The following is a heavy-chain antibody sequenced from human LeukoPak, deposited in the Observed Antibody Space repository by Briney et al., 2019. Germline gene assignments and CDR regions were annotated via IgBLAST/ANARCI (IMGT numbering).Heavy chain of an antibody. Sequence: GASVKVSCKASGYTFDSYGITWVRQAPGQGLEWMGWISVYSGETDSAQNVKGRVTMTTDTSTTTAYLELRGLTSDDTAVYYCARGTSGWYWLDPWGQGTLAIVSA. CDR3: ARGTSGWYWLDP. J-gene: IGHJ5*02. V-gene: IGHV1-18*01. CDR1: GYTFDSYG. CDR2: ISVYSGET. D-gene: IGHD6-19*01.